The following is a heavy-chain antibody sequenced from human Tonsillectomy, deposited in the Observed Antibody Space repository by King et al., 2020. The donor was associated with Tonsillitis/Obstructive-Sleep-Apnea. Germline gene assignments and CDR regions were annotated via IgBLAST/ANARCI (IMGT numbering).Heavy chain of an antibody. V-gene: IGHV1-46*01. CDR3: ARDLGYCSTTTCENWFDP. D-gene: IGHD2-2*01. Sequence: VQLVESGAEVKKPGASVNLSCTASGYTFISYYMHWVRQAPGQGLEWMGIINPSGGTTTYAQKFQGRVTMTRDTSTSTVYMELSSLRSEDTAVYYCARDLGYCSTTTCENWFDPWGQGTLVTVSS. CDR2: INPSGGTT. CDR1: GYTFISYY. J-gene: IGHJ5*02.